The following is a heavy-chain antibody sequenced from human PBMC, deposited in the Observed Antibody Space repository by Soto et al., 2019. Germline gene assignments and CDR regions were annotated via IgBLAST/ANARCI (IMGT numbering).Heavy chain of an antibody. D-gene: IGHD3-3*01. CDR1: GGSISSGGHH. CDR2: IHHSGNS. Sequence: QVKLQESGPGLVKTSQTLSLTCTVSGGSISSGGHHWSWIRQRPGKGLAWIGYIHHSGNSLYNPSLKSRVTMSVDTSNNQVSLRLTSLTVADTAVYYCAKAIGIDFSWFASWGQGTLVSVSS. CDR3: AKAIGIDFSWFAS. V-gene: IGHV4-31*03. J-gene: IGHJ5*01.